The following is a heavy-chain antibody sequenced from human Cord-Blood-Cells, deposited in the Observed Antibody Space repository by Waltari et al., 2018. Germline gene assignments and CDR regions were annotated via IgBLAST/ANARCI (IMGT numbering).Heavy chain of an antibody. D-gene: IGHD1-1*01. CDR1: GFTFDDYA. CDR2: ISWNSGSI. CDR3: AKDNFAVDI. J-gene: IGHJ3*02. V-gene: IGHV3-9*01. Sequence: EVQLVESGGGLVQPGRSLRLSCAASGFTFDDYAMHWVRQAPGKGLEWVSGISWNSGSIGYADSVKGRFTISRDNAKNSLYLQMNSLRAEDTALYYCAKDNFAVDIWGQGTMVTVSS.